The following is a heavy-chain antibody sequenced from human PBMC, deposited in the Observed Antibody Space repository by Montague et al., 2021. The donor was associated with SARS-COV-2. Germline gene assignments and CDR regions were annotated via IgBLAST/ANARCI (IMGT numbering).Heavy chain of an antibody. Sequence: SETLSLTCTVSGGSINNYYWSWIRQPPEKGPEWIAFIHYTGSANYNPSLKSRATISVDPYKNQCSLKLTSVTAADAALYYCARHLAVGTSGSDIWGQGTMVTVSS. CDR1: GGSINNYY. J-gene: IGHJ3*02. CDR3: ARHLAVGTSGSDI. V-gene: IGHV4-59*08. CDR2: IHYTGSA. D-gene: IGHD6-19*01.